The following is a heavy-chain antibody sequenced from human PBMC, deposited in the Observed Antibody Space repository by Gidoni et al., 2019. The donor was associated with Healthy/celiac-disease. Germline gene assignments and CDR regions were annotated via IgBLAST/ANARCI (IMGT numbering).Heavy chain of an antibody. CDR1: GGSFSGYY. Sequence: QVQLQQWGAGLLKPPETLSLTCAVYGGSFSGYYWSWIRQPPGQGLEWIGEINHSGSTNYNPSLKSRVTISVDTSKNQFSLKLSSVTAADTAVYYCARGWAGQLGWQHRFYAFDIWGQGTMVTVSS. CDR2: INHSGST. V-gene: IGHV4-34*01. J-gene: IGHJ3*02. CDR3: ARGWAGQLGWQHRFYAFDI. D-gene: IGHD6-6*01.